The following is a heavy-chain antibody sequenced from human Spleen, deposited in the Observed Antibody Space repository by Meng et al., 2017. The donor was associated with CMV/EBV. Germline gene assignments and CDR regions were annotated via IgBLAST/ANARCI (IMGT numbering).Heavy chain of an antibody. CDR1: GDSVSSSSAA. Sequence: SETLSLTCAISGDSVSSSSAAWNWIRQSPSRGLEWLGRTYYRSKWYLDYAVSVRGRITIDPDTSKNQFSLKLSSVTAADTAVYYCARGDGAAAGPVASYYYYGMDVWGQGTTVTVSS. J-gene: IGHJ6*02. V-gene: IGHV6-1*01. CDR3: ARGDGAAAGPVASYYYYGMDV. CDR2: TYYRSKWYL. D-gene: IGHD6-13*01.